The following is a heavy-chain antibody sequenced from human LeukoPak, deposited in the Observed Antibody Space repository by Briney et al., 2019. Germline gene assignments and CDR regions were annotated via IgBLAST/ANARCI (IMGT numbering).Heavy chain of an antibody. V-gene: IGHV3-30-3*01. CDR2: ISYDGSNK. CDR3: ARDNDGAAAGSFDY. CDR1: GFTFSSYA. J-gene: IGHJ4*02. Sequence: EGSLRLSCAASGFTFSSYAMHWVRQAPGKGLEWVAVISYDGSNKYYADSVKGRFTISRDNSKNTLYLQMNSLRAEDTAVYYCARDNDGAAAGSFDYWGQGTLVTVSS. D-gene: IGHD6-13*01.